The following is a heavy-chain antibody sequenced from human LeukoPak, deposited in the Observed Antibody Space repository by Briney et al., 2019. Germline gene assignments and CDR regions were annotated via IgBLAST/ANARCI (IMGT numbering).Heavy chain of an antibody. CDR2: ISYDGSNK. D-gene: IGHD2-2*01. CDR3: ARDCSSTSCLDY. J-gene: IGHJ4*02. Sequence: GRSLRLSCAASGFTFSSYAMHWVRQAPGKGLEWVAVISYDGSNKYYADSVKGRFTISRDNSKNTLYLQMNSLRAEDTAVYYCARDCSSTSCLDYWGQGTLVTVSS. V-gene: IGHV3-30-3*01. CDR1: GFTFSSYA.